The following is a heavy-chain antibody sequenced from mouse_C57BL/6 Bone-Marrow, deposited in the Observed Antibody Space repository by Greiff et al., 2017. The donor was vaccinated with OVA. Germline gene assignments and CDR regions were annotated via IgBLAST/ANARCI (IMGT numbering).Heavy chain of an antibody. V-gene: IGHV1-59*01. Sequence: QVQLQQSGAELVRPGTSVKLSCKASGYTFTSYWMHWVKQRPGQGLEWIGVIDPSDSYTNYNQKFKGKATLTVYTSSSTAYMQLSSLTSEDSAVYYCARSGDYWGQGTTLTVSS. CDR2: IDPSDSYT. J-gene: IGHJ2*01. CDR3: ARSGDY. CDR1: GYTFTSYW.